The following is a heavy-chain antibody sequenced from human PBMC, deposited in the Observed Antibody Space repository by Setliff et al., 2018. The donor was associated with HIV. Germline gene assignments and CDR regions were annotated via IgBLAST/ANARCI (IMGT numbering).Heavy chain of an antibody. V-gene: IGHV1-18*01. Sequence: GASVKVSCKASGYTFTSSGITWVRQAPGQGLEWMGWIGTYNGDTNYAQKFQGRVTMTTDTSTSTAYMELRSLISDDTAVYYCARAGGLRMDRGVVSDYWGQGTLVTVSS. CDR3: ARAGGLRMDRGVVSDY. CDR1: GYTFTSSG. D-gene: IGHD3-10*01. CDR2: IGTYNGDT. J-gene: IGHJ4*02.